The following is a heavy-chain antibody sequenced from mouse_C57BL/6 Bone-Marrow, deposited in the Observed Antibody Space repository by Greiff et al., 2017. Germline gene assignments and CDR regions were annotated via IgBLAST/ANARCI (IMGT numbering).Heavy chain of an antibody. CDR2: ISNGGGST. CDR1: GFTFSDYY. CDR3: ARLWYGAWFAY. J-gene: IGHJ3*01. D-gene: IGHD2-1*01. V-gene: IGHV5-12*01. Sequence: EVKLMESGGGLVQPGGSLKLSCAASGFTFSDYYMYWVRQTPEKRLEWVAYISNGGGSTYYPDTVKGRFTISRDNAKNTLYLQMSRLKSEDTAMYYCARLWYGAWFAYWGQGTLVTVSA.